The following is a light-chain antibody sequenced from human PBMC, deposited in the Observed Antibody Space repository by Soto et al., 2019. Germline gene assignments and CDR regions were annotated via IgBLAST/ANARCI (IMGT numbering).Light chain of an antibody. J-gene: IGKJ3*01. CDR1: QGVGTS. CDR3: QHVYDFPQP. Sequence: DIQLTQSPSVLSASVGDRVTITCRASQGVGTSVAWYQQKSGEAPKLLIYAASTLQSGVPSKVSGSGSGTEFTLTITSLQTEDFATYYCQHVYDFPQPFGPGTKIEVK. CDR2: AAS. V-gene: IGKV1-9*01.